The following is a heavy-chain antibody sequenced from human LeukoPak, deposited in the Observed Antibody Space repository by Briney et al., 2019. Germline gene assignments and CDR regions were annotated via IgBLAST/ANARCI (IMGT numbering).Heavy chain of an antibody. Sequence: GGSLRLSCAASGFTFSSYSMNWVRQAPGKGLEWVSSISSSSSYIYYADSVKGRFTISRDNAKNSLYLQMNSLRAEDTAVYYCARGTRGDYGMDVWGQGTTVTVSS. D-gene: IGHD3/OR15-3a*01. CDR2: ISSSSSYI. V-gene: IGHV3-21*01. CDR1: GFTFSSYS. J-gene: IGHJ6*02. CDR3: ARGTRGDYGMDV.